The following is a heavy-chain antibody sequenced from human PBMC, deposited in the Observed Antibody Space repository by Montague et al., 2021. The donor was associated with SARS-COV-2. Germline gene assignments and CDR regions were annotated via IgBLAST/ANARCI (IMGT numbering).Heavy chain of an antibody. CDR1: GFIFSSYE. J-gene: IGHJ4*02. CDR2: ISNSGDTK. Sequence: SLRLSCAASGFIFSSYEMNWVRQAPGKGLEWVSYISNSGDTKYYADSVKGRFTISRDNAKNSLYPQMSGLRAEDTAVYYCARAGEDYYYDSSGFLYWGQEILVTVSS. CDR3: ARAGEDYYYDSSGFLY. V-gene: IGHV3-48*03. D-gene: IGHD3-22*01.